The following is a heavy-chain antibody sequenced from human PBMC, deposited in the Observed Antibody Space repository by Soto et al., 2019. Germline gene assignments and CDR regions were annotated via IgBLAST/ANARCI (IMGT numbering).Heavy chain of an antibody. CDR3: AHRRNTYYDILPGYSKNWFDP. CDR1: GFSLSSSGVG. J-gene: IGHJ5*02. V-gene: IGHV2-5*02. Sequence: QITLKESGPTLVKPTQTLTLTCTFSGFSLSSSGVGVGWIRQPPGKALEWLALIYWDDEKRYSPSLKSRLTIIQDTSKNQVILIMTNMDPEDTGTYYCAHRRNTYYDILPGYSKNWFDPWGQGTLVTVSS. D-gene: IGHD3-9*01. CDR2: IYWDDEK.